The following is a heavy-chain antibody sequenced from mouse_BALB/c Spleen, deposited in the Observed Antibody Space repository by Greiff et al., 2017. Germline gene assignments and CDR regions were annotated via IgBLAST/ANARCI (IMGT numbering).Heavy chain of an antibody. CDR2: ISYSGST. V-gene: IGHV3-2*02. CDR3: ARRGIRYYFDY. CDR1: GYSITSDYA. J-gene: IGHJ2*01. D-gene: IGHD2-14*01. Sequence: EVMLVESGPGLVKPSQSLSLTCTVTGYSITSDYAWNWIRQFPGNKLEWMGYISYSGSTSYNPSLKSRISITRDTSKNQFFLQLNSVTTEDTATYYCARRGIRYYFDYWGQGTTLTVSS.